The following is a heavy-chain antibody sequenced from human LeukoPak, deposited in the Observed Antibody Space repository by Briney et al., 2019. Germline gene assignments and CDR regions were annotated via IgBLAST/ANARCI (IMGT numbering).Heavy chain of an antibody. CDR1: GGSISSYY. CDR2: ILYSGST. J-gene: IGHJ4*02. D-gene: IGHD3-10*01. CDR3: ARSWNHYGSGSSYAY. Sequence: SETLSLTCTVSGGSISSYYWSWIRQPPGKGLEWIGDILYSGSTNYSPSLKSRVTISLHTSKKQFSLRMSSVTAADTAVYYCARSWNHYGSGSSYAYWGQGTLVTVSS. V-gene: IGHV4-59*01.